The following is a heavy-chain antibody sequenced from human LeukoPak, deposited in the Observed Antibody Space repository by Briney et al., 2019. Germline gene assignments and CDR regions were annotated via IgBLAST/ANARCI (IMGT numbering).Heavy chain of an antibody. CDR3: ARLKHYYYMDV. V-gene: IGHV4-59*08. Sequence: SETLSLTFTVSGGSISSYYWSWIRQPPGKGLEWIGYIYYSGSTNYNPSLKSRVTISVDTSKNQFSLKLSSVTAADTAVYYCARLKHYYYMDVWGKGTTVTVSS. CDR1: GGSISSYY. CDR2: IYYSGST. J-gene: IGHJ6*03.